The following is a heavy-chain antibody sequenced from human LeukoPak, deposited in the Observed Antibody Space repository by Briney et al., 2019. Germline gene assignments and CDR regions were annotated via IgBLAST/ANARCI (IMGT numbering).Heavy chain of an antibody. CDR2: MSYDGSYK. V-gene: IGHV3-30*04. CDR1: GFTFSNYA. Sequence: PGRSLRLSCAASGFTFSNYAMHWVRQAPGKGLEWVAVMSYDGSYKFYADSVKGRFTISRDNSKNTLYLQMNSLRAEDTAVYYCARDTLGEGEDANYAVYYFDYWGQGTVVTVSS. D-gene: IGHD4/OR15-4a*01. CDR3: ARDTLGEGEDANYAVYYFDY. J-gene: IGHJ4*02.